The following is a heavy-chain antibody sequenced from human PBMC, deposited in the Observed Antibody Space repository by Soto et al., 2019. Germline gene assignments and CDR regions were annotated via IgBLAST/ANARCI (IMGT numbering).Heavy chain of an antibody. CDR3: TRDGMTTGDT. CDR2: VFSSVSA. D-gene: IGHD2-21*02. V-gene: IGHV4-4*07. CDR1: VVSVSSYT. J-gene: IGHJ4*02. Sequence: ETLSLTCVVPVVSVSSYTWSWVRQPANKGLEWIGRVFSSVSATYSPSLKSRVRISMDTPENRISLKLDSVTAADAGVYYCTRDGMTTGDTWGPGTLVTVSS.